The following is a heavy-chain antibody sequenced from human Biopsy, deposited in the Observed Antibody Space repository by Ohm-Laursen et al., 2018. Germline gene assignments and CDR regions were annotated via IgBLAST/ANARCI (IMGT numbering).Heavy chain of an antibody. CDR2: IIPIPNVA. CDR1: GDSFTSYA. J-gene: IGHJ5*02. D-gene: IGHD1-26*01. V-gene: IGHV1-69*10. Sequence: GASVKVSCKAPGDSFTSYAIGWVRQAPGQGLEWMGGIIPIPNVATYAQKFQGRITITADESTSTAYMELNGLTSDGTAVYFCARGEGSSWFDPWGHGTLVTVSS. CDR3: ARGEGSSWFDP.